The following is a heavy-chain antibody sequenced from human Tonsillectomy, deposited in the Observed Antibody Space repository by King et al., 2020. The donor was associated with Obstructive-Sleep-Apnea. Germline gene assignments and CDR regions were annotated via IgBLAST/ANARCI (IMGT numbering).Heavy chain of an antibody. CDR3: AIWLSGYFDF. V-gene: IGHV1-2*02. CDR1: GYTFTGYY. CDR2: INPNSGGT. Sequence: VQLVESGAEVKKPGASVRVSCKASGYTFTGYYIHWVRQAPGQGLESMGWINPNSGGTNYAQKFQGRVTMTRDTSVTTAYMELSRLRSDDTAVYYCAIWLSGYFDFWGQGTLVTVSS. D-gene: IGHD5-18*01. J-gene: IGHJ4*02.